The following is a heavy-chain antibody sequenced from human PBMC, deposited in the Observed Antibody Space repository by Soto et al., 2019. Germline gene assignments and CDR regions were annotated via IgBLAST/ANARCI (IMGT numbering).Heavy chain of an antibody. CDR1: GFTFSRKA. CDR2: LRGSGGTT. J-gene: IGHJ6*02. CDR3: AKNYYGSGSYPNDYYYYADMDV. Sequence: PGGSRRLSCAASGFTFSRKAPNWVRQAPGKGLEWVSALRGSGGTTYYADSVKGRFTIAKDNAKNTLYLQMNSLRGEDTAVDYCAKNYYGSGSYPNDYYYYADMDVWGQGTTVTVSS. D-gene: IGHD3-10*01. V-gene: IGHV3-23*01.